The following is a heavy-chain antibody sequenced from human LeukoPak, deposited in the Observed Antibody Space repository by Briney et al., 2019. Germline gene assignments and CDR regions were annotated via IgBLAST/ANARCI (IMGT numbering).Heavy chain of an antibody. J-gene: IGHJ2*01. CDR2: IYYSGTT. Sequence: PSETLSLTCTVSGVSISSYFWSWIRQPPGKGLEWIGYIYYSGTTKYNPSLKSRVTISLDTSNYHFSLNLSSVTAADTAVYYCARGFLDYSGRWCYFDLWGRGTLVTVSS. V-gene: IGHV4-59*01. D-gene: IGHD4-23*01. CDR1: GVSISSYF. CDR3: ARGFLDYSGRWCYFDL.